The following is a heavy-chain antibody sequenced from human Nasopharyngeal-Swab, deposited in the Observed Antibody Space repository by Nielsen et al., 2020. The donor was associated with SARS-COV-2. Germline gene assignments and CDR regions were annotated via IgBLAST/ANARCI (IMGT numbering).Heavy chain of an antibody. CDR1: GFTFSSYS. Sequence: GESLKISCAASGFTFSSYSMNWVRQAPGKGLEWVSSISSSSSYIYYADSVKGRFTISRDNAKNSLYLQMNSLRDEDTAVYYCARAVNFGDGYIGYWDQGTLVTVSS. CDR2: ISSSSSYI. J-gene: IGHJ4*02. D-gene: IGHD5-24*01. V-gene: IGHV3-21*01. CDR3: ARAVNFGDGYIGY.